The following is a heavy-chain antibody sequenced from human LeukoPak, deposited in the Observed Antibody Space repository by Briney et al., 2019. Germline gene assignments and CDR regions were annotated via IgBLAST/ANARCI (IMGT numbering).Heavy chain of an antibody. CDR1: GFTFSSYG. Sequence: GGSLRLSCAASGFTFSSYGVHWVRQAPGKGLEWVAVIWYDGSNKYYGDSVKGRFTISRDNSKNTLYLQMNSLRAEDTAVYYCAREEYSSSWYNWFDPWGQGTLVTVSS. CDR2: IWYDGSNK. V-gene: IGHV3-33*01. J-gene: IGHJ5*02. D-gene: IGHD6-13*01. CDR3: AREEYSSSWYNWFDP.